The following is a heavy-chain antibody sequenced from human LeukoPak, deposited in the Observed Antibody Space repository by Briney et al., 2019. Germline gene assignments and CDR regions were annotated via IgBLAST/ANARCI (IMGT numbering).Heavy chain of an antibody. CDR2: IKLDGSEK. Sequence: GGSLRLSCVASGFTFGKYWMSWVRQAPGKGLEWVAHIKLDGSEKNYVDSVKGRFTISRDNTKNSLYLQMNSLRAEDTAVYYCARVTLYRTPYYYGSGSWVDYWGQGTLVTVSS. V-gene: IGHV3-7*03. J-gene: IGHJ4*02. CDR3: ARVTLYRTPYYYGSGSWVDY. CDR1: GFTFGKYW. D-gene: IGHD3-10*01.